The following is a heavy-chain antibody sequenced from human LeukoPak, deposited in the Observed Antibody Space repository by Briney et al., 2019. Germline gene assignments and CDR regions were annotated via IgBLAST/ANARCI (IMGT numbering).Heavy chain of an antibody. CDR1: GFTFSSYG. J-gene: IGHJ4*02. V-gene: IGHV3-21*01. CDR3: ARGLTYYYDSSGYG. CDR2: ISSSSSYI. D-gene: IGHD3-22*01. Sequence: GRSLRLSCAASGFTFSSYGMHWVRQAPGKGLEWVSSISSSSSYIYYADSVKGRFTISRDNAKNSLYLQMNSLRAEDTAVYYCARGLTYYYDSSGYGGGQGTLVTVSS.